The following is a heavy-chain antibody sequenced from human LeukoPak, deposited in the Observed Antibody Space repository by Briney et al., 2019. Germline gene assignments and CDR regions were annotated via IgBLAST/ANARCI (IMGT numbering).Heavy chain of an antibody. CDR3: ARSLYDSPPAFDI. CDR1: GFTFSAYS. V-gene: IGHV3-21*01. Sequence: GGSLRLSCAASGFTFSAYSMNWVRQAPGKGLEWVSSISGSSSYIYYADSVKGRFTISRDNAKNSLYLQMNSLRAEDTAVYYCARSLYDSPPAFDIWGQGTMVTVSS. J-gene: IGHJ3*02. D-gene: IGHD3-3*01. CDR2: ISGSSSYI.